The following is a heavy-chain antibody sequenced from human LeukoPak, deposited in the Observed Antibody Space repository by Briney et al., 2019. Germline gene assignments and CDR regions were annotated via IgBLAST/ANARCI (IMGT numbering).Heavy chain of an antibody. J-gene: IGHJ5*02. CDR3: ARHGGGYDTSGTYHFWFDP. V-gene: IGHV4-59*08. CDR2: ICSSRRT. D-gene: IGHD3-22*01. Sequence: PSETLSLTCTVSGGSLSSGCWCWIRLPPARGPERIGYICSSRRTKYKPSLKSQVTVSVDPSKNQFSLILSSVTAADTAVYYCARHGGGYDTSGTYHFWFDPWGQGTLVTVSS. CDR1: GGSLSSGC.